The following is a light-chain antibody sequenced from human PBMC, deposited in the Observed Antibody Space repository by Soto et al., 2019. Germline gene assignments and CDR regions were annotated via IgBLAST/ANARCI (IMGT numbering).Light chain of an antibody. Sequence: QSVLTQPRAVSGSPGQSVTISCIGTSSDGGGFKYVSWYQLHPGKAPKLVIYEVSNRPSGVSNRFSGSKSGNTASLTISGLQADSEADYYCTSYTGSSTLLYVFGTGTKGTVL. V-gene: IGLV2-14*01. CDR3: TSYTGSSTLLYV. CDR2: EVS. J-gene: IGLJ1*01. CDR1: SSDGGGFKY.